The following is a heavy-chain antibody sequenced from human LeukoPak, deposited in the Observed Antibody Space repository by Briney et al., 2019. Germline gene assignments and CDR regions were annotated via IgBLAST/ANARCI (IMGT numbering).Heavy chain of an antibody. CDR2: IYHSGST. CDR3: ARTSIAARRANAFDI. V-gene: IGHV4-30-2*01. D-gene: IGHD6-6*01. J-gene: IGHJ3*02. Sequence: SETLSLTCAVSGGSISSGGYSWSWIRQPPGKGLEWIGYIYHSGSTYYNPSLKSRVTISVDRSKNQFSLKLSSVTAADTAVYYCARTSIAARRANAFDIWGQGTMVTVSS. CDR1: GGSISSGGYS.